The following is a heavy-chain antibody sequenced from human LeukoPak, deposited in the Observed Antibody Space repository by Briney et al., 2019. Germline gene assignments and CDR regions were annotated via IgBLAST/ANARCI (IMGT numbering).Heavy chain of an antibody. CDR3: ARPDTSPGGVWYYDY. V-gene: IGHV3-7*01. CDR2: IKQDGSEK. J-gene: IGHJ4*02. CDR1: GFTFSRYW. D-gene: IGHD3-16*01. Sequence: GGSLRLSCAASGFTFSRYWMHWVRQAPGKGLEWVANIKQDGSEKYYVDSVKGRFTISRDNSKNSLYLQIISLRAEDTAVYYCARPDTSPGGVWYYDYWGQGTLVTVSS.